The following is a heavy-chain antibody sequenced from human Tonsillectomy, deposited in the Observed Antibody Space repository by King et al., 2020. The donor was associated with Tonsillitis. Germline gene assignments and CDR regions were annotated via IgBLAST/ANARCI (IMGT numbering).Heavy chain of an antibody. J-gene: IGHJ5*02. CDR3: ARGGYSDSSCYYTS. CDR2: ISVSGSTI. D-gene: IGHD3-22*01. CDR1: GFTFSSYE. Sequence: VQLVESGGGLVQPGGSLRLSCAASGFTFSSYEMNWVRQAPGKGLEWISSISVSGSTIYYADSVKGRFTISRDNAKNSLYLQMNSLRAEDTAVYYCARGGYSDSSCYYTSWGQGTLVTVSS. V-gene: IGHV3-48*03.